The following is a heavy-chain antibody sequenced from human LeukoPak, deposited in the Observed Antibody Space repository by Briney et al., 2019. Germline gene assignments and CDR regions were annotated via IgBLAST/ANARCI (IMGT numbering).Heavy chain of an antibody. V-gene: IGHV1-58*02. Sequence: ASAKVSCKASGFTFTSSAMQWVRQARGQRLEWIGWIVVGSGNTNYAQKFQERVTITRDMSTSTAYMELSSLRSEDTAVYYCAADPHGDYGLDYWGQGTLVTVSS. CDR1: GFTFTSSA. D-gene: IGHD4-17*01. CDR2: IVVGSGNT. J-gene: IGHJ4*02. CDR3: AADPHGDYGLDY.